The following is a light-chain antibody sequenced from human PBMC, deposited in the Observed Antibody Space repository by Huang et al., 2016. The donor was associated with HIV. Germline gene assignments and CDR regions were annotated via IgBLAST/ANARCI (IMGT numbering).Light chain of an antibody. CDR2: DAS. V-gene: IGKV3-11*01. CDR1: QSVSSY. CDR3: QQRSNWLLT. Sequence: EIVLTQSPATLSLSPGERATLSCRASQSVSSYLAWYQQKPGQAPRLLIYDASNRATGIPARFRGTRSGTDFILTISSLEPEDFAVYYCQQRSNWLLTFGGGTKVEIK. J-gene: IGKJ4*01.